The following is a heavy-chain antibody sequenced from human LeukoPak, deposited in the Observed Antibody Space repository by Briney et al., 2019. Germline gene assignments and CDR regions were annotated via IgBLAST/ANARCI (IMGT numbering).Heavy chain of an antibody. Sequence: GGSLRLSCAASGFTFNSYSMNWVRQAPGKGLEWVSYISSSGSTIYYADSVKGRFTISRDNAKNSLYLQMNSLRAEDTAVYYCARRALWSFYFDYWGQGTLVTVSS. CDR3: ARRALWSFYFDY. J-gene: IGHJ4*02. D-gene: IGHD3-10*01. V-gene: IGHV3-48*04. CDR1: GFTFNSYS. CDR2: ISSSGSTI.